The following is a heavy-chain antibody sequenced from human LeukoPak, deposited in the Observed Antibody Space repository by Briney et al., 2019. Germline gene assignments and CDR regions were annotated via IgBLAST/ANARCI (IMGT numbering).Heavy chain of an antibody. CDR1: GDSISTYS. J-gene: IGHJ2*01. D-gene: IGHD7-27*01. Sequence: SETLSLTCTVSGDSISTYSWSWIRQPPGKGREWSGYIYYSGTTNYNPSLKSRVTISVDTSKNQFSLELSSVTADTAVYYCAKNNWGWYFDLWGRGTLVAVSS. CDR3: AKNNWGWYFDL. CDR2: IYYSGTT. V-gene: IGHV4-59*01.